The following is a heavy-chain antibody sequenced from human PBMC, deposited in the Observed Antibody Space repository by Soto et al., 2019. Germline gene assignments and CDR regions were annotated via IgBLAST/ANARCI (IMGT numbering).Heavy chain of an antibody. D-gene: IGHD3-9*01. CDR1: GDSISSSY. CDR3: ARLYPYYDILTGSQSYGVAS. J-gene: IGHJ3*01. Sequence: SETLSLTCTVSGDSISSSYWSWIRQSPGKGLEWIGYIYYSGSTNYNASLKSRVTISVDTSKNQFSLKLSSVTAADTAVYYCARLYPYYDILTGSQSYGVASWGQGTMGTVS. V-gene: IGHV4-59*01. CDR2: IYYSGST.